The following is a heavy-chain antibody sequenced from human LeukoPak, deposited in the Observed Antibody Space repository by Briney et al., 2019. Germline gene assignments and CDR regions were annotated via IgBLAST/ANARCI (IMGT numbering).Heavy chain of an antibody. CDR1: GFSFSNYE. Sequence: QPGGSLRLSCAASGFSFSNYEMNWVRQAPGKGLEWVSYISSSGTNIYYADSVKGRFAISRDNAKNSLYLQMNSLRAEDTAVYYCARSEARFMLSWGQGTLVTVSS. V-gene: IGHV3-48*03. CDR3: ARSEARFMLS. CDR2: ISSSGTNI. D-gene: IGHD3-16*02. J-gene: IGHJ4*02.